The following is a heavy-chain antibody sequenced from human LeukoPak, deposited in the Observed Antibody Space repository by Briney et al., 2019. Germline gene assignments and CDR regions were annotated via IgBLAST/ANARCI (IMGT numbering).Heavy chain of an antibody. V-gene: IGHV1-46*01. J-gene: IGHJ4*02. Sequence: ASVKVSCKASGYTFTSYYMHWVRQAPGQGLEWMGIINPSGGSTSYAQKFQGRVTMTRDTSTSTVYMELSSLRSEDTAVYYCARTEGDTMVRGVIIRNFDYWGQGTLVTVSS. CDR1: GYTFTSYY. CDR2: INPSGGST. CDR3: ARTEGDTMVRGVIIRNFDY. D-gene: IGHD3-10*01.